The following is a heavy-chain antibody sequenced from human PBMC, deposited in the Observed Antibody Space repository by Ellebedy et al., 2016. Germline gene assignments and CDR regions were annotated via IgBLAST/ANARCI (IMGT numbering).Heavy chain of an antibody. CDR3: ARDRLEVGYGPVCAFDI. CDR1: GYTFTSYG. CDR2: ISAYNDNT. J-gene: IGHJ3*02. D-gene: IGHD1-26*01. V-gene: IGHV1-18*01. Sequence: ASVKVSCXASGYTFTSYGISWVRQAPGQGLEWMGWISAYNDNTKYAQKLQGRVTMTTDTSTSTAYMELRSLTSDDTAVYYCARDRLEVGYGPVCAFDIWGQGTMVTVSS.